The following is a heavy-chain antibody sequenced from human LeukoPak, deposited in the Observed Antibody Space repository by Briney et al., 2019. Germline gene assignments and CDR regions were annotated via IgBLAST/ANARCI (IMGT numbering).Heavy chain of an antibody. CDR2: ISSSGSTI. Sequence: GGSLRLSCAASGFTFSDYYMSWIRQAPGKGLEWVSYISSSGSTIYYADSVKGRFTISRDNAKNSLYLQMNSLRAEDTALYYCAKDISGSGWYYFDYWGQGTLVTVSS. CDR3: AKDISGSGWYYFDY. J-gene: IGHJ4*02. D-gene: IGHD6-19*01. CDR1: GFTFSDYY. V-gene: IGHV3-11*01.